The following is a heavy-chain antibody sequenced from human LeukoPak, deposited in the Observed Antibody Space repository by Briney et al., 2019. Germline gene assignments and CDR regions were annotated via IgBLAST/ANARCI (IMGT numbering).Heavy chain of an antibody. CDR2: ISGSGGST. J-gene: IGHJ4*02. Sequence: PGGSLRLSCAGSGFTFSSYAMSWVRQAPGKGLEWVSTISGSGGSTYYADSVKGRFTISRDNSKNTLYLQMNSLRAEDTAVYYCAPDPNKWLRNYWGQGTLVTVSS. CDR3: APDPNKWLRNY. V-gene: IGHV3-23*01. D-gene: IGHD5-12*01. CDR1: GFTFSSYA.